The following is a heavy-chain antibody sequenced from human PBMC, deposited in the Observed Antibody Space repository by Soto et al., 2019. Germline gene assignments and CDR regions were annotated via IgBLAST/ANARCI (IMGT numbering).Heavy chain of an antibody. CDR2: IDTYGSAT. V-gene: IGHV3-74*01. D-gene: IGHD6-19*01. J-gene: IGHJ3*02. CDR1: GFSLSVYW. CDR3: VRVLKSIGWDNDVFDI. Sequence: GGSLRLSCATSGFSLSVYWMHWVRQAPGKGLAWVSRIDTYGSATKYADSVEGRFSISKDNAENTLYLQMNNLRADDTAVYYCVRVLKSIGWDNDVFDIWGQGTMVTVSS.